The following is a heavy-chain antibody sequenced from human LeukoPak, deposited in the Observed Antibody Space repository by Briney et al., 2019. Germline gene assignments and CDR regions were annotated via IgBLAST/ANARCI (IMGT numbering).Heavy chain of an antibody. D-gene: IGHD1-26*01. V-gene: IGHV3-21*01. J-gene: IGHJ4*02. CDR2: ISSSSSYI. CDR1: GFTFSSYS. Sequence: GGSLRLSCAASGFTFSSYSMNWVRQAPGKGLEWVSSISSSSSYIYYADSVKGRFTISRDNAKNSLYLQMNSLRAEDTAVYYCARAGPVGATYFDYWGPGTLVTVSS. CDR3: ARAGPVGATYFDY.